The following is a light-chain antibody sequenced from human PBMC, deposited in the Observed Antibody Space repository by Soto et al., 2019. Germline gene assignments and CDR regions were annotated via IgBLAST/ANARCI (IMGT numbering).Light chain of an antibody. CDR1: NSNIGKNY. Sequence: QSVLTQPPSVSAAPGQEGTISCSGSNSNIGKNYVSWYQQIPGTAPKLLIYDNNKRPSGIPDRFSASKSGASATLGITGLQTGDEADYYCGTWDTSLSAGVFGGGTKLTVL. CDR3: GTWDTSLSAGV. V-gene: IGLV1-51*01. CDR2: DNN. J-gene: IGLJ3*02.